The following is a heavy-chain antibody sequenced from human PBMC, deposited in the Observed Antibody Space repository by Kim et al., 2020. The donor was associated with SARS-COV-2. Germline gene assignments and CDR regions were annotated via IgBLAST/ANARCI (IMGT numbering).Heavy chain of an antibody. Sequence: SETLSLTCTVSGGSISSSSYYWGWIRQPPGKGLEWIGSIYYSGSTYYNPSLKSRVTISVDTSKNQFSLKLSSVTAADTAVYYCARQHDSSAIYGEDWFDPWGQGTLVTVSS. V-gene: IGHV4-39*01. J-gene: IGHJ5*02. CDR3: ARQHDSSAIYGEDWFDP. CDR1: GGSISSSSYY. CDR2: IYYSGST. D-gene: IGHD3-22*01.